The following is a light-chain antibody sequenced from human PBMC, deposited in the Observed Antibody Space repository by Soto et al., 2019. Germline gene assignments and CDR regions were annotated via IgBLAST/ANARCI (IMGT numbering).Light chain of an antibody. CDR2: GAS. J-gene: IGKJ1*01. V-gene: IGKV3-20*01. Sequence: EIVLTQSPGTLSLSPGERATLSCRASQSVTSNYLAWYQQKPGQAPSRLIYGASSRDTGISDRFSGSGSGTDFTLTISRLEPEDFAVYYCQQYGSSPRTFGQGTKVEIK. CDR3: QQYGSSPRT. CDR1: QSVTSNY.